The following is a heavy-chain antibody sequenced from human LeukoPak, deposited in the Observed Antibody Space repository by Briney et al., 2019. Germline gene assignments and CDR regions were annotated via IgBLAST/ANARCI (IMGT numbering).Heavy chain of an antibody. CDR3: ARRRNSNYGNWYFDL. J-gene: IGHJ2*01. V-gene: IGHV5-51*01. CDR1: GYSFTSYW. CDR2: IYPGDSDT. Sequence: GGSLQISCKGSGYSFTSYWIGWGRQLPGKGLEWMGIIYPGDSDTRYSPSFQGQVTISADKSISTAYLQWSSLKASDTAMYYCARRRNSNYGNWYFDLWGRGTLVTVSS. D-gene: IGHD4-11*01.